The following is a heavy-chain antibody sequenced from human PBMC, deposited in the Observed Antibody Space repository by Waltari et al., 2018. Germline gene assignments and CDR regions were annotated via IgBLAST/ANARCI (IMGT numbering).Heavy chain of an antibody. CDR2: ISYSGTT. CDR3: ARYYGNGEGWLDP. Sequence: ETLSLTCTVSGGSISSGSYYWGWIRQPPGKGLESIGYISYSGTTYYNLSLKSRVTMSVDTSRDQYSLSLRSVAAADTAVYYCARYYGNGEGWLDPWGQGTLVTVSS. V-gene: IGHV4-39*07. D-gene: IGHD3-3*01. CDR1: GGSISSGSYY. J-gene: IGHJ5*02.